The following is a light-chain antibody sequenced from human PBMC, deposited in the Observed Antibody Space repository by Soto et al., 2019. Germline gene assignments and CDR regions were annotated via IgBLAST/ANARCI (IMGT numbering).Light chain of an antibody. Sequence: DGQRTQKKSSLSASVGDRVTITCRSSQSISSYLNWYQQKPGKAPKLLIYAASSLQSGVPSRFSGSGSGTDFTLTISSLQPEDFATYYCQQSYSTPLTFGGGTKVDIK. J-gene: IGKJ4*01. CDR3: QQSYSTPLT. CDR2: AAS. V-gene: IGKV1-39*01. CDR1: QSISSY.